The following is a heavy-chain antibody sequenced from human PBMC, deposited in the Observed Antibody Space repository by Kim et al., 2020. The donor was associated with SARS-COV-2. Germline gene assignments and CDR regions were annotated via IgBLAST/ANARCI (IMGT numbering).Heavy chain of an antibody. CDR3: ARDQGGLDV. V-gene: IGHV1-2*02. CDR2: T. Sequence: TKYAQKCQDRNTLTRETSISTGYMELNRLTSDDTAVYYCARDQGGLDVWGQGTTVTVSS. J-gene: IGHJ6*02.